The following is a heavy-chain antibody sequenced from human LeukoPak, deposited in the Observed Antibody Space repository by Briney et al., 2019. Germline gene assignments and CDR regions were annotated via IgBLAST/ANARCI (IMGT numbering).Heavy chain of an antibody. D-gene: IGHD5-12*01. V-gene: IGHV1-2*02. CDR3: ARWGRYSGYPIDY. Sequence: ASVKVSCKASGYTFTGYYMHWVRQALGQGLEWMGWINPNSGGTNYAQKFQGRVTMTRDTSISTAYMELSRLRSDDTAVYYCARWGRYSGYPIDYWGQGTLVTVSS. CDR1: GYTFTGYY. CDR2: INPNSGGT. J-gene: IGHJ4*02.